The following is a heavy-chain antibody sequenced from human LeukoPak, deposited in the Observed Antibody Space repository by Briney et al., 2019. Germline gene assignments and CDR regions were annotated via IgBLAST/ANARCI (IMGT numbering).Heavy chain of an antibody. D-gene: IGHD6-13*01. J-gene: IGHJ4*02. Sequence: PGGSVRLSCAASGFNFSSYAMSWVRQAPGKGLEWVSTIIGSGGDTYYADSVKGRFTISRDTSKNTLYLQMKSLRAEDTAVYYCAKAWAAAGTFASWGQGTLVTVSS. CDR3: AKAWAAAGTFAS. V-gene: IGHV3-23*01. CDR2: IIGSGGDT. CDR1: GFNFSSYA.